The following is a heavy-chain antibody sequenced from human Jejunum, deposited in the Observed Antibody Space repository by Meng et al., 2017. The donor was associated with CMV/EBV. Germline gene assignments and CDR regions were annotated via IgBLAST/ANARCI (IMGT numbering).Heavy chain of an antibody. J-gene: IGHJ6*02. CDR3: VRAEGVVVPAAILFYYAMDV. CDR1: SYA. V-gene: IGHV3-30-3*01. D-gene: IGHD2-2*01. CDR2: ISYDGSNQ. Sequence: SYAMPWVRQAPGKGLEWLAIISYDGSNQYYADPVKGRFTISRDNSKNTLYLQMNSLRVEDTAVYFCVRAEGVVVPAAILFYYAMDVWGQGTTVTVSS.